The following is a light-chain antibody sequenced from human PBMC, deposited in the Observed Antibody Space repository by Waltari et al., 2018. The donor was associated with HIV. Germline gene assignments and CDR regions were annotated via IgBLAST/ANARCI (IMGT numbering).Light chain of an antibody. V-gene: IGLV1-44*01. Sequence: QSVLTQPPSASGTPGQRVTISCSGSSSNIGSNTVNWYQQLPGTAPKRLIYSNNQRPSGVPDRFSDSKSGTSASLAISGLQSEDEADYYCAAWDDSLAWVFGGGTKLTVL. J-gene: IGLJ3*02. CDR3: AAWDDSLAWV. CDR1: SSNIGSNT. CDR2: SNN.